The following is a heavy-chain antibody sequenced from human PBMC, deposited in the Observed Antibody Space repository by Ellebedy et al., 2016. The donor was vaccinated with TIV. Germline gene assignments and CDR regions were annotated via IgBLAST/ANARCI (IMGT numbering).Heavy chain of an antibody. Sequence: GGSLTLSCAASGFSLSRYWMHWVRQAPGKGLEWVANIKQDGSEKYYVDSVKGRFTISRDNAKNSLYLQMNSLRAEDTAVYFCGRAIGSGSCYWGQGTLVTVSS. CDR1: GFSLSRYW. V-gene: IGHV3-7*01. J-gene: IGHJ4*02. D-gene: IGHD3-10*01. CDR3: GRAIGSGSCY. CDR2: IKQDGSEK.